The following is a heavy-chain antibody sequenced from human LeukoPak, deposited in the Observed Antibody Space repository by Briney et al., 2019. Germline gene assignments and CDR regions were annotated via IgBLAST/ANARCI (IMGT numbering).Heavy chain of an antibody. D-gene: IGHD2-2*01. Sequence: GVLRLSCAASGFTFSSYAMSWVRQAPGRGLEWVSYISSSGSTIYYADSVKGRFTISRDNAKNSLYLQMNSLRAEDTAVYYCARDTRGTIGGFDYWGQGTLVTVSS. CDR2: ISSSGSTI. CDR3: ARDTRGTIGGFDY. J-gene: IGHJ4*02. CDR1: GFTFSSYA. V-gene: IGHV3-48*04.